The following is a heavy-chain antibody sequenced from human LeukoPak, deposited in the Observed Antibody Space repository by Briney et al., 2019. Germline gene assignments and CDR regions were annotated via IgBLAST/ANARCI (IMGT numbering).Heavy chain of an antibody. CDR3: ARGGTAVVTPYAFDI. CDR2: IYSGGST. Sequence: GGSLRLSCAASGFTVSSNYMSWVRQAPGKGLEWVSVIYSGGSTYYADSVKGRFTISRDNSKNTLYLQMNSLRAEDTAVYYCARGGTAVVTPYAFDIWGQGTMVTVSS. CDR1: GFTVSSNY. D-gene: IGHD4-23*01. V-gene: IGHV3-53*01. J-gene: IGHJ3*02.